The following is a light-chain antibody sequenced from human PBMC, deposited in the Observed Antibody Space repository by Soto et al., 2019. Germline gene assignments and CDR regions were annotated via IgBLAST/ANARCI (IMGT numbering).Light chain of an antibody. CDR3: QQFGSSPGFT. J-gene: IGKJ3*01. Sequence: EIVLTQSPGTLSLSPGERATLSCRASQSINNRYLAWYQQKPGQAPRLLIYDASSRATGIPDRFSGSGSGTDFTLTISRLEPEDFAVYYCQQFGSSPGFTFGPGTKVDIK. V-gene: IGKV3-20*01. CDR2: DAS. CDR1: QSINNRY.